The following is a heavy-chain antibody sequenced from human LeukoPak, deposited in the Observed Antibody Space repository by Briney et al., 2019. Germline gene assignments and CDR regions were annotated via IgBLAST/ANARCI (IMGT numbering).Heavy chain of an antibody. CDR1: GYTFTSYD. CDR3: ARYGPRIFNYDILTGNYFDY. V-gene: IGHV1-8*03. J-gene: IGHJ4*02. CDR2: MNPNSGNT. Sequence: ASVKVSCKASGYTFTSYDINWVRQATGQGLEWMGWMNPNSGNTGYAQKFQGRVTITRNTSISTAYMELSSLRSEDTAVYYCARYGPRIFNYDILTGNYFDYWGQGTLVTVSS. D-gene: IGHD3-9*01.